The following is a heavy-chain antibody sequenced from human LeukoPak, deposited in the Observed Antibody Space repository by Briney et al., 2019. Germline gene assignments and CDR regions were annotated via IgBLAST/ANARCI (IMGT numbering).Heavy chain of an antibody. J-gene: IGHJ6*03. V-gene: IGHV1-69*13. CDR2: IIPIFGPA. Sequence: SVKVSCKASGGTFSSYAISWVRQAPGQGLEWMGGIIPIFGPANYAQKFQGRVTITADESTSTAYMELSSLRSEDTAVYYCARGEFGGYYYYYYMDVWGKGTTVTVSS. CDR3: ARGEFGGYYYYYYMDV. D-gene: IGHD3-10*01. CDR1: GGTFSSYA.